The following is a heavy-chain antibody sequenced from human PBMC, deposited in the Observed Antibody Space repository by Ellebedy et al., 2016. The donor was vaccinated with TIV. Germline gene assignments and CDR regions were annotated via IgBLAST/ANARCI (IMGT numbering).Heavy chain of an antibody. Sequence: GESLKISCVASGFTFRSNALSWVRQASGKGLEWVSAISGSGSNTNYADSVKGRFTISRDNSKNTLYLQMNSRRADDTAVYYCAKRDFFGVDTLTFDYWGQGTLVTVSS. V-gene: IGHV3-23*01. CDR1: GFTFRSNA. J-gene: IGHJ4*02. CDR2: ISGSGSNT. CDR3: AKRDFFGVDTLTFDY. D-gene: IGHD3-3*01.